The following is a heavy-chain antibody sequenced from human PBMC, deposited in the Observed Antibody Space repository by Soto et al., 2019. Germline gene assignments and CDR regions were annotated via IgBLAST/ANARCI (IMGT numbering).Heavy chain of an antibody. D-gene: IGHD1-1*01. Sequence: QVHLVQSGGGLVKPGGSLRLSCEASGLSFRDFYMAWIRQAPGKGLEWVAFIGPSDTGIYYAESVKGRFTISRDNAKDSLFLQMKSLKGEDTAIYYCARDLRAFGVATRFDPWGQGTLVTVFS. J-gene: IGHJ5*02. CDR2: IGPSDTGI. CDR3: ARDLRAFGVATRFDP. CDR1: GLSFRDFY. V-gene: IGHV3-11*01.